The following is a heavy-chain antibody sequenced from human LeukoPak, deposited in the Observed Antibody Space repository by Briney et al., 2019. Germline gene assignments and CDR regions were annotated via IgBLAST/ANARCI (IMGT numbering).Heavy chain of an antibody. CDR3: ARGGLLYDSSGYCDT. V-gene: IGHV4-59*01. CDR1: GGSISSYY. J-gene: IGHJ5*02. Sequence: SETLSLTCTVSGGSISSYYWTWFRQTPGKGLEWIGDIYYSGSTTYNPSLKRRVTTSVDTSKNEFSLEVRSVTAADTAVYYCARGGLLYDSSGYCDTWGQGTLVTVSS. CDR2: IYYSGST. D-gene: IGHD3-22*01.